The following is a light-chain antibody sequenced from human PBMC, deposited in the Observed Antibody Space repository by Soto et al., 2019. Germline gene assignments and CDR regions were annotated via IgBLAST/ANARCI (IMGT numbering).Light chain of an antibody. CDR2: GAS. CDR3: HQYNNWPPGT. V-gene: IGKV3-15*01. CDR1: QSVNSY. Sequence: EIVMTQSPATLSVSPGERATLSCRASQSVNSYLAWYQQKPGQAPRLLIYGASTRATGIPARFSGSGSGTEFTLTISSLQSEDFAVYYCHQYNNWPPGTFGQGTKVEIK. J-gene: IGKJ1*01.